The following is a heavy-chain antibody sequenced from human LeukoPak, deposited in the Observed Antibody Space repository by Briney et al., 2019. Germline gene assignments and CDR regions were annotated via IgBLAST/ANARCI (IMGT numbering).Heavy chain of an antibody. J-gene: IGHJ4*02. Sequence: SGGSLRLSCAASGFTVSSNYMNWVRQAPGKGLEWVSSITSSSSYIYYADSVMGRFTISRDNANNSLYLQMDSLRAEDTAVYYCARHVVAVGFDYWGQGTLVTVSS. CDR1: GFTVSSNY. V-gene: IGHV3-21*01. D-gene: IGHD3-22*01. CDR3: ARHVVAVGFDY. CDR2: ITSSSSYI.